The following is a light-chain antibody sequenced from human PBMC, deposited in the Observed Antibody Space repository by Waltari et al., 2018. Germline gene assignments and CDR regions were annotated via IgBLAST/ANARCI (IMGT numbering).Light chain of an antibody. CDR1: PVSKQY. Sequence: SHELTQPPSVSVSPGQTARITCSGDPVSKQYVYWYQLKPGQAPVLLIYKDTERPSGIPDRFSGSSSGTSVTLTISGVQAEDEADYYCQLADSTVTYVFGPGTKVIVL. CDR2: KDT. V-gene: IGLV3-25*03. CDR3: QLADSTVTYV. J-gene: IGLJ1*01.